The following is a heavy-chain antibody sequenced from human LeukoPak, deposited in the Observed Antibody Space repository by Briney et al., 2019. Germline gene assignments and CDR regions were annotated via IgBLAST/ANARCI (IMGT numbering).Heavy chain of an antibody. CDR2: IYTSGST. J-gene: IGHJ3*01. CDR1: GGSISSYY. Sequence: NPSETLSLTCTVSGGSISSYYWSWIRQPAGKGLEWIGRIYTSGSTNYNPSLKSRVTMSVDTSKNQFSLRLSSVTAADTAVYYCARDPRWLQLNAFDVWGQGTMVTVSS. V-gene: IGHV4-4*07. D-gene: IGHD5-24*01. CDR3: ARDPRWLQLNAFDV.